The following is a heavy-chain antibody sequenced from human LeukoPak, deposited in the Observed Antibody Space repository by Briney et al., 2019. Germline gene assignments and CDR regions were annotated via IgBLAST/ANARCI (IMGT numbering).Heavy chain of an antibody. V-gene: IGHV1-24*01. D-gene: IGHD4-23*01. J-gene: IGHJ4*02. Sequence: ASVKVSCKVSGXXLXXLSMHWVRQAPXXXXXXMGGFDPEDGETIYAQKFQGRVTMTEDTSTDTAYMELSSLRSEDTAVYYCATGLMTTVVTAGYDYWGQGTLVTASS. CDR1: GXXLXXLS. CDR3: ATGLMTTVVTAGYDY. CDR2: FDPEDGET.